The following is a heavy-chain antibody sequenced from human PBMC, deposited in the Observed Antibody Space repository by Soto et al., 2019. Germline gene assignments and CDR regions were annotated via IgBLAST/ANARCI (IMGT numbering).Heavy chain of an antibody. CDR1: GGSFSGYY. Sequence: KTSETLSLTCAVYGGSFSGYYWSWIRQPPGKGLEWIGEINHSGSTNYNPSLKSRVTISVDTSKNQFSLKLSSVTAADTAVYYCARGRWGGWSDYYYYGMDVWGQGTTVTVSS. J-gene: IGHJ6*02. CDR3: ARGRWGGWSDYYYYGMDV. CDR2: INHSGST. D-gene: IGHD3-16*01. V-gene: IGHV4-34*01.